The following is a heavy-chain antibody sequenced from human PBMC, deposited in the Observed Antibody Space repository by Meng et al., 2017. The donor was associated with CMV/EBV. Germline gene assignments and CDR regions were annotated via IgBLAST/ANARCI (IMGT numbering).Heavy chain of an antibody. D-gene: IGHD6-6*01. J-gene: IGHJ4*02. Sequence: GSLRLSCAVYGGSFSGYYWSWIRQPPGKGLEWIGEINHSGSTNYNPSLKSRVTISVDTSKNQFSLKLSSVTAADTAVYYCARGLSSSSLDYWGQGTLVTVSS. CDR3: ARGLSSSSLDY. CDR1: GGSFSGYY. CDR2: INHSGST. V-gene: IGHV4-34*01.